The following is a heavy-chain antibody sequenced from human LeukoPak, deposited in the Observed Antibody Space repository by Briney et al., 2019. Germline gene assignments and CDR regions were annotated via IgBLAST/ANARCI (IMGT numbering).Heavy chain of an antibody. Sequence: SETLSLTCTVSGVSISSGVYYWTWIRQLPGKGLEWIGYISSSGTTKYNPFLKSQFTVSSDTSKNQFSLKLTSVTAADTGMYYCARDFYGSGSSPLGFDPWGQGTLVTVSS. CDR1: GVSISSGVYY. CDR3: ARDFYGSGSSPLGFDP. V-gene: IGHV4-31*01. J-gene: IGHJ5*02. D-gene: IGHD3-10*01. CDR2: ISSSGTT.